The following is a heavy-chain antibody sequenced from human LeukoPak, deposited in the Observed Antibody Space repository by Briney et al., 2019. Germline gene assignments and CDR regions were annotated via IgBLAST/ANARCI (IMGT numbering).Heavy chain of an antibody. V-gene: IGHV4-61*01. Sequence: SETLSLTCTVSGGSVSSDNYYWSWIRQPPGRGLEWIGYIYYSGSTNYNPSLKSRVTISVDTSKNQFSLKLSSVTAADTAVYHCAKGGHSSGWYHDYWGQGTLVTVSS. CDR3: AKGGHSSGWYHDY. CDR2: IYYSGST. CDR1: GGSVSSDNYY. J-gene: IGHJ4*02. D-gene: IGHD6-19*01.